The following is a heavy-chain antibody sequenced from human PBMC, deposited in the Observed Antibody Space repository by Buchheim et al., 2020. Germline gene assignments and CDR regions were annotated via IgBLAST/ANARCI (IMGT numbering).Heavy chain of an antibody. J-gene: IGHJ6*02. CDR2: ISYDGSNK. D-gene: IGHD3-3*01. Sequence: QVQLVESGGGVVQPGRSLRLSCAASGFTFSSYAMHWVRQAPGKGLEWVAVISYDGSNKYYADSVKGRFTISRDNSKNTLYLQMNSLRAEDTAVYYCARDNWSGYYPFYYYYGTDVWGQGTT. CDR1: GFTFSSYA. V-gene: IGHV3-30*04. CDR3: ARDNWSGYYPFYYYYGTDV.